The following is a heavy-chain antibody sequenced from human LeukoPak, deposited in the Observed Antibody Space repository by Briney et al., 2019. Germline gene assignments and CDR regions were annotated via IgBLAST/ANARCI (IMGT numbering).Heavy chain of an antibody. Sequence: ASVKLSCKASGYPFTSYYMHWVRQPPGQGLEWMGIINPSGGSRSYAQKFQGRGTITRDTSTTTVYMELSRLRSEDTAVYYCASGGNAYYYYYGMDVWGQGTTVTVSS. V-gene: IGHV1-46*01. CDR1: GYPFTSYY. D-gene: IGHD4-23*01. CDR2: INPSGGSR. J-gene: IGHJ6*02. CDR3: ASGGNAYYYYYGMDV.